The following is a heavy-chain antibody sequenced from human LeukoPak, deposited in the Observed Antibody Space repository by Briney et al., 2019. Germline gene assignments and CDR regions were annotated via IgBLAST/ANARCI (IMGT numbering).Heavy chain of an antibody. V-gene: IGHV1-69*13. CDR1: GGTFSSYA. Sequence: SVKVSCKASGGTFSSYAISWVRQAPGQGLEWMGGIIPIFGTANYAQKFRGRVTITADESTSTAYMELSSLRSEDTAVYYCARGKPPHYYGSGSYGGGFDYWGQGTLVTVSS. CDR3: ARGKPPHYYGSGSYGGGFDY. D-gene: IGHD3-10*01. J-gene: IGHJ4*02. CDR2: IIPIFGTA.